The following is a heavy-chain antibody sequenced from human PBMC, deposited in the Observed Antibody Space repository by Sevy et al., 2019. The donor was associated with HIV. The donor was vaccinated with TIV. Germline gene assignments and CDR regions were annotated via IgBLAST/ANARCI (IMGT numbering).Heavy chain of an antibody. CDR1: GYSXXXXY. J-gene: IGHJ5*02. CDR3: AKDHGLFRDYXSGXRGXDP. Sequence: ASVKVSCKASGYSXXXXYIHWVRQAXGQGXQWMGWINPKXXXKNFAPDFQGRLTMTRDTSISTVYMEMSSLTSDDTAXYYCAKDHGLFRDYXSGXRGXDPWGQGTLVTVSS. CDR2: INPKXXXK. D-gene: IGHD3-3*01. V-gene: IGHV1-2*02.